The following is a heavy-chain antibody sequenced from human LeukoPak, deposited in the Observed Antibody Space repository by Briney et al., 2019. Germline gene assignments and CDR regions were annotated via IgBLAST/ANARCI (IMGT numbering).Heavy chain of an antibody. CDR2: IYYSGST. J-gene: IGHJ6*03. CDR3: ARDGGSGWYYYYYYMDV. D-gene: IGHD6-19*01. Sequence: PSETLSLTCTVSGGSISSSSYYWGWIRQPPGKGLEWIGSIYYSGSTYYNPSLKSRVTISVDTSKNQFSLKLSSVTAADTAVYYCARDGGSGWYYYYYYMDVWGKGTTVTVSS. CDR1: GGSISSSSYY. V-gene: IGHV4-39*07.